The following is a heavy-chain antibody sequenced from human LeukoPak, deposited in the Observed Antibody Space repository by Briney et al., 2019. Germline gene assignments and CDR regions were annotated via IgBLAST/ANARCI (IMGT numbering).Heavy chain of an antibody. CDR1: GYSFTSYW. J-gene: IGHJ4*02. D-gene: IGHD3-16*02. CDR2: IYPGDSDT. Sequence: GESLKISCKGSGYSFTSYWIGWVRQMPGKGLEWMGIIYPGDSDTRYSPSFQGQVTISADKSISTAYLQWSSLKASDTAMYYCARFLGEGYDYVWGSYRQKFYLDHWGQGTLVTVSS. V-gene: IGHV5-51*01. CDR3: ARFLGEGYDYVWGSYRQKFYLDH.